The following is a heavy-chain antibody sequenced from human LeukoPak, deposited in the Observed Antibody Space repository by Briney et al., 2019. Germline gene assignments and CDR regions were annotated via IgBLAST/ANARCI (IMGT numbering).Heavy chain of an antibody. CDR1: GGTFSSYA. Sequence: SVKVSCKASGGTFSSYAISWVRQATGQGLEWMGGIIPIFGTANYAQKFQGRVTITADESTSTAYMELSSLRSEDTAVYYCASATVTNYYYYYGMDVWGKGTTVTVSS. J-gene: IGHJ6*04. D-gene: IGHD4-17*01. CDR2: IIPIFGTA. CDR3: ASATVTNYYYYYGMDV. V-gene: IGHV1-69*13.